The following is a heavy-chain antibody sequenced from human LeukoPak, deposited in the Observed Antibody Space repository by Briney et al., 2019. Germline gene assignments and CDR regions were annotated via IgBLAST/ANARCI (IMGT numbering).Heavy chain of an antibody. CDR1: GGSISSSSYY. CDR3: ARPYYYGSGSWAD. Sequence: SETLSLTCTVPGGSISSSSYYWGWIRQPPGKGLEWIGSIYYSGSTYYNPSLKSRVTISVDTSKNQFSLKLSSVTAADTAVYYCARPYYYGSGSWADWGQGTLVTVSP. J-gene: IGHJ4*02. CDR2: IYYSGST. V-gene: IGHV4-39*01. D-gene: IGHD3-10*01.